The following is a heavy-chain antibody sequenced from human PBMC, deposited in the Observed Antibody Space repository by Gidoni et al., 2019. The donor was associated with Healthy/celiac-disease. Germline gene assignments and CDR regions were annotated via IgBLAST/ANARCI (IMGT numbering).Heavy chain of an antibody. CDR1: GGTFSSYA. Sequence: QVQLVQSGAEVKKPGSSVKVSCKASGGTFSSYAISWVRHAPGQGLEWMGGIIPTFGTANSAHKFQGRVTITADKSTSTAYMELSSLRSEDTAVYYCACLGPSGVGASRVDYWGQGTLVTVSS. J-gene: IGHJ4*02. CDR3: ACLGPSGVGASRVDY. D-gene: IGHD1-26*01. CDR2: IIPTFGTA. V-gene: IGHV1-69*06.